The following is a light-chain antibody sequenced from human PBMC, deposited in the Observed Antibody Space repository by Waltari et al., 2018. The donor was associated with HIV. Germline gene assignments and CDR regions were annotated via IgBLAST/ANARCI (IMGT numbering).Light chain of an antibody. CDR3: QSYDSSLSGWV. J-gene: IGLJ3*02. CDR2: GNS. V-gene: IGLV1-40*01. CDR1: SSNIGAGYG. Sequence: QSVLTQPPSVSGAPGQRVTISCPGSSSNIGAGYGVHWYQHLPGTAPKLLIYGNSNRPSGVPDRFSGSKSGTSASLAITGLQAEDEADYYCQSYDSSLSGWVFGGGTKLTVL.